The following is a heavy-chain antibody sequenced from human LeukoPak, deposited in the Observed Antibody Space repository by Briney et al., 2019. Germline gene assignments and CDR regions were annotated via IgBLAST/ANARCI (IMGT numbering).Heavy chain of an antibody. CDR1: GFTFSNFD. J-gene: IGHJ4*02. Sequence: GGSLRLSCTASGFTFSNFDMGWVRQAPGKGLEWVSAITNRGDGTYFADSVKGRVTISRDNSKDTLYLQLNSLRADDTAVYYCAKDARRTSGWYHFDSWGQGTLVTVSS. D-gene: IGHD6-19*01. V-gene: IGHV3-23*01. CDR3: AKDARRTSGWYHFDS. CDR2: ITNRGDGT.